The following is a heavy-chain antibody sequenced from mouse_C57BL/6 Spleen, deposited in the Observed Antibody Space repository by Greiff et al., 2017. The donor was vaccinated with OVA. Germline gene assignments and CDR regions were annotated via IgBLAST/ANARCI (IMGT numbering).Heavy chain of an antibody. J-gene: IGHJ2*01. CDR1: GYTFTDYY. CDR3: AKTAQALYYFDY. D-gene: IGHD3-2*02. CDR2: INPNNGGT. V-gene: IGHV1-26*01. Sequence: EVQLQQSGPELVKPGASVKISCKASGYTFTDYYMNWVKQSHGKSLEWIGDINPNNGGTSYNQKFKGKATLTVDKSSSTAYMELRNLTSEDSAVYYCAKTAQALYYFDYWGQGTTLTVSS.